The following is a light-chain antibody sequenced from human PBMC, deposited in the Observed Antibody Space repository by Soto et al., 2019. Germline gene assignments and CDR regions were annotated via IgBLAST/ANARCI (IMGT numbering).Light chain of an antibody. V-gene: IGKV1-39*01. J-gene: IGKJ5*01. CDR3: HQSYSTPPIN. Sequence: DLQMTQSPSSLSASVGDRVTITCRASQSISSYLNWYQQKPGKAPKLLIYAASSLQSGVPSRFSGSASGTDFTLTISSLQPEAFATYYCHQSYSTPPINFGHGTRLEIK. CDR1: QSISSY. CDR2: AAS.